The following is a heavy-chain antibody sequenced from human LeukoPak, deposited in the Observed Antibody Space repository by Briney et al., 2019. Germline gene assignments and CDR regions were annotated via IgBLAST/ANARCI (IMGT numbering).Heavy chain of an antibody. CDR2: IYDSGNT. CDR1: GGSMKRSY. D-gene: IGHD2-2*01. Sequence: PETLSLTCLVSGGSMKRSYWTWIRQAPGKGLEWIGNIYDSGNTKYSPSLKSRVTISLDTSKNQFSLRVPSVTAADRALYFCARDSSPAALPYMDAWGKGTTVTVSS. J-gene: IGHJ6*03. CDR3: ARDSSPAALPYMDA. V-gene: IGHV4-59*01.